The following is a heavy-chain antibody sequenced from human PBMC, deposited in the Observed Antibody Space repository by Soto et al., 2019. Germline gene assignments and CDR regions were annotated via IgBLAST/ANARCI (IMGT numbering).Heavy chain of an antibody. CDR2: ISVSSDNT. J-gene: IGHJ4*02. D-gene: IGHD3-10*01. CDR3: AKDSDTKRGPDY. Sequence: GGSLRLSCAASGFTFSNYAMNWVRQAPGKGLEWVSGISVSSDNTFYADSVKGRFTISRDNSKSTLFLQMNSLRAEDTALYYCAKDSDTKRGPDYWGQGTLVTVSS. CDR1: GFTFSNYA. V-gene: IGHV3-23*01.